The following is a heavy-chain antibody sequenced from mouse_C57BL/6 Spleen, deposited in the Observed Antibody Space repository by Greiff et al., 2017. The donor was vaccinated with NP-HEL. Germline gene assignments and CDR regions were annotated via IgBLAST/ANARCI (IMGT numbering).Heavy chain of an antibody. J-gene: IGHJ4*01. V-gene: IGHV1-61*01. CDR1: GYTFTSYW. CDR3: ARFPHGMDD. Sequence: QVQLQQPGAELVRPGSSVKLSCKASGYTFTSYWMDWVKQRPGQGLEWIGNIYPSDSETHYNQKFKDKATLTVDKSSSTAYMQLSSLTSEDSAVYYCARFPHGMDDWGQGTSVTVSA. CDR2: IYPSDSET.